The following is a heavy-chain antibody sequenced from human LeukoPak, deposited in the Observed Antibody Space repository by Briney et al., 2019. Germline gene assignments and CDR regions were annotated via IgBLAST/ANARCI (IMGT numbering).Heavy chain of an antibody. CDR1: GYRFSSYW. Sequence: GESLKISCKGSGYRFSSYWIGWVRQMPGKGLEWMGIIYPGDSDSRYSPSFQGQITISVDKSISTAYIEWSSLKASDTAMYYCARLAQRGFGELFGGFGYWGQGTLVTVSS. J-gene: IGHJ4*02. CDR2: IYPGDSDS. V-gene: IGHV5-51*01. CDR3: ARLAQRGFGELFGGFGY. D-gene: IGHD3-10*01.